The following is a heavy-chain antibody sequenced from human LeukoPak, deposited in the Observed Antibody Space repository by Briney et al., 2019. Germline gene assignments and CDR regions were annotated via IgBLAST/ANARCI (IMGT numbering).Heavy chain of an antibody. Sequence: SETLSLTCAVYGGSFSGYYWSWIRQPPGKGLEWIGGINHSGSTNYNPSLKSRVTISVDTSKNQFSLKLSSVTAADTAVYYCARVCCWNYARGGHNWFDPWGQGTLVTVSS. CDR3: ARVCCWNYARGGHNWFDP. J-gene: IGHJ5*02. V-gene: IGHV4-34*01. CDR2: INHSGST. D-gene: IGHD1-7*01. CDR1: GGSFSGYY.